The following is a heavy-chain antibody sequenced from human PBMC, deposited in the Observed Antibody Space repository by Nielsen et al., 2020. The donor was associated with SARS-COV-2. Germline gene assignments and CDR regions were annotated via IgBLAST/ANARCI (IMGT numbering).Heavy chain of an antibody. CDR3: ARPDCSGGSCYLFLAFDI. V-gene: IGHV5-51*01. CDR2: IYPGDSDT. Sequence: GESLKISCKGSGYRFTSYWIGWVRQMPGKGLEWMGIIYPGDSDTRYSPSFQGQVTISADKSISTAYLQWSSLKASDTAMYYCARPDCSGGSCYLFLAFDIWGQGTMVTVSS. J-gene: IGHJ3*02. D-gene: IGHD2-15*01. CDR1: GYRFTSYW.